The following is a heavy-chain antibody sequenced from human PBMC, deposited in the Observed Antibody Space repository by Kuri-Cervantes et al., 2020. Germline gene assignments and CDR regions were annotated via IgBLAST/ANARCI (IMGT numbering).Heavy chain of an antibody. CDR2: IRRKAYGGTT. Sequence: GGSLRLSCTVSGFTSGAYCMSWFRQAPGKGLEWVGFIRRKAYGGTTTYAASVKGRFTISRDDSKSITYLQMNSLKTEDTAVYYCPTRGVLRYFDRLLTYYYGMDVWGQGTTVTVSS. J-gene: IGHJ6*02. V-gene: IGHV3-49*03. D-gene: IGHD3-9*01. CDR1: GFTSGAYC. CDR3: PTRGVLRYFDRLLTYYYGMDV.